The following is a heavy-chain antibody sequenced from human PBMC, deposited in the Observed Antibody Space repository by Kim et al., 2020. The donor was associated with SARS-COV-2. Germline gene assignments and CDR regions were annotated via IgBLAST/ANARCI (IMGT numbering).Heavy chain of an antibody. Sequence: GGSLRLSCAASGFTFSSYGMHWVRQAPGKGLEWVAVIWYDGSNKYYADSVKGRFTISRDNSKNTLYLQMNSLRAEDTAVYYCARVALDILTVPLGYYYYGMDVWGQGTTVTVSS. V-gene: IGHV3-33*01. CDR2: IWYDGSNK. J-gene: IGHJ6*02. CDR1: GFTFSSYG. CDR3: ARVALDILTVPLGYYYYGMDV. D-gene: IGHD3-9*01.